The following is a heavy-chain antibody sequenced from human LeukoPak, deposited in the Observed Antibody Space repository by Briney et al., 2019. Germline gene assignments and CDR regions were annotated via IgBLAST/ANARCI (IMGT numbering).Heavy chain of an antibody. D-gene: IGHD2-2*01. CDR3: ARGVGYCSSTSCYSFDY. CDR2: IYYSGST. J-gene: IGHJ4*02. Sequence: PSETLSLTCTVSGGYISSGGYYWSWIRQHPGKGLEWIGYIYYSGSTYYNPSLKSRVTISVDTSKNQFSLKLSSVTAADTAVYYCARGVGYCSSTSCYSFDYWGPGTLVTVSS. CDR1: GGYISSGGYY. V-gene: IGHV4-31*03.